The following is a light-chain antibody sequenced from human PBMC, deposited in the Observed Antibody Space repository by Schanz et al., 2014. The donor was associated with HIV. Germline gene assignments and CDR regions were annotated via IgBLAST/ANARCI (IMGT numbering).Light chain of an antibody. V-gene: IGLV1-40*01. CDR3: QSYDSSLRVVV. CDR2: DNT. CDR1: SSNIGADYD. J-gene: IGLJ2*01. Sequence: QSVLAQPPSVSGAPGQRVTISCTGSSSNIGADYDVHWYQLLPGTAPKLLIFDNTHRPSGVPARFSGSRSATSASLAITGLQAEDEAIYYCQSYDSSLRVVVFGGGTKLTVL.